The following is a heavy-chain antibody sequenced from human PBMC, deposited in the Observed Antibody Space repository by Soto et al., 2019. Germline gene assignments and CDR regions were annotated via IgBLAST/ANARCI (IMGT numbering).Heavy chain of an antibody. CDR2: ISYDGSNK. CDR1: GFTFSSYA. Sequence: QVQLVESGGGVVQPGRSLRLSCAASGFTFSSYAMQWVRQAPGKGLEWVAVISYDGSNKYYADSVKGRFTISRDNSKNMLYLQMNSLRAEDTAVYYCARDRPSPYCSSTSCSSYFDYWGQGTLVTVSS. V-gene: IGHV3-30-3*01. J-gene: IGHJ4*02. D-gene: IGHD2-2*01. CDR3: ARDRPSPYCSSTSCSSYFDY.